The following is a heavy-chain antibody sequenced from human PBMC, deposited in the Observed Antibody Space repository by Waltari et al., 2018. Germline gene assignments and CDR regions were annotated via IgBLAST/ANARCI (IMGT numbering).Heavy chain of an antibody. CDR2: ISHIGST. D-gene: IGHD5-18*01. V-gene: IGHV4-38-2*02. Sequence: QVQLQESGPGLGKPSEPLSLTCAVSGSSISSGYYWGWIRQPPGKGLEWLGSISHIGSTYYNPPLKSRVIISVDTSNNQFSLKLSSVTAADTAVYYCAREGDTAMATEYWGQGTLVTVSS. CDR3: AREGDTAMATEY. J-gene: IGHJ4*02. CDR1: GSSISSGYY.